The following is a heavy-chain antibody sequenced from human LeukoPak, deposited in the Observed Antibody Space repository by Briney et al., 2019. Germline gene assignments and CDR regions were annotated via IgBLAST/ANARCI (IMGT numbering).Heavy chain of an antibody. CDR3: AREDYYGSGSYRY. V-gene: IGHV4-61*02. CDR1: GGSISSGSYY. J-gene: IGHJ4*02. CDR2: IYTSGST. D-gene: IGHD3-10*01. Sequence: SETLSLTCTVSGGSISSGSYYWSWIRQPAGKGLEWIGRIYTSGSTNYNPSLKSRVTISVDTSKNQFSLKLSSVTAADTAVYYCAREDYYGSGSYRYWGQGTLVTVSS.